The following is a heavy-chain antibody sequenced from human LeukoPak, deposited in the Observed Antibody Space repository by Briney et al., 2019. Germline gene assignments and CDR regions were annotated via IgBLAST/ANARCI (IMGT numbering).Heavy chain of an antibody. D-gene: IGHD1-1*01. CDR1: GDSISTYN. V-gene: IGHV4-59*01. Sequence: SETLSLTCTVSGDSISTYNWNWIRRPPGKGLESLGYIYYRGNTNYNPSLNSRLTVSADTSKSQFSRRVSSVTAADTAVYYCARARTRGNNWYFDYWGQGTLVTVSS. CDR2: IYYRGNT. CDR3: ARARTRGNNWYFDY. J-gene: IGHJ4*02.